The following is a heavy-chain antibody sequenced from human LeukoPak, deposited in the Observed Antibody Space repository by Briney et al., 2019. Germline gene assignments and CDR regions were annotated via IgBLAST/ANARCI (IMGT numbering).Heavy chain of an antibody. J-gene: IGHJ3*02. D-gene: IGHD3-22*01. V-gene: IGHV3-30-3*01. CDR2: ISYDGSNK. Sequence: SGGSLRLSCAASGFTFSSYAMHWVRQAPGKGLEWVAVISYDGSNKYYADSVKGRFTISRDNSKNTLYLQMNSLRAEDTAVYYCAKGARLDYYDSSGYYDAFDIWGQGTMVTVSS. CDR1: GFTFSSYA. CDR3: AKGARLDYYDSSGYYDAFDI.